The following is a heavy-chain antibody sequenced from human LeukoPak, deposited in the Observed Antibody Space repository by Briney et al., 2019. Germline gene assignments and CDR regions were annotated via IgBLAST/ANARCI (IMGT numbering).Heavy chain of an antibody. J-gene: IGHJ3*02. CDR2: ISGSSTYI. CDR3: ARDRRNNDWPIAFDI. Sequence: GGSLRLSCVGSEFTFSSYNMNWVRQAPGKGLEWVSSISGSSTYIYYADSVKGRFTISRDNAKNTLYLQLNNLRPEDTAVYYCARDRRNNDWPIAFDIWGQGTMVTVSS. V-gene: IGHV3-21*01. CDR1: EFTFSSYN. D-gene: IGHD3-9*01.